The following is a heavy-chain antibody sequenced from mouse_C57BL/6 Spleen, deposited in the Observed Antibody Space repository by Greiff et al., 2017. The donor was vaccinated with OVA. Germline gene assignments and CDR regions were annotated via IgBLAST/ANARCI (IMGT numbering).Heavy chain of an antibody. D-gene: IGHD2-10*02. J-gene: IGHJ3*01. V-gene: IGHV5-6*01. Sequence: EVQLVESGGDLVKPGGSLKLSCAASGFTFSSYGMSWVRQTPDKRLEWVATISSGGSYTYYPDSVKGRFTISRDNAKNTLYLQMSSLKSEDTAMYYCARHSMGSPWFAYWGQGTLVTVSA. CDR1: GFTFSSYG. CDR2: ISSGGSYT. CDR3: ARHSMGSPWFAY.